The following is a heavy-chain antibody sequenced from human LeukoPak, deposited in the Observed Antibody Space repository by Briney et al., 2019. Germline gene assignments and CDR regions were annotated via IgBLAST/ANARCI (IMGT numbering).Heavy chain of an antibody. J-gene: IGHJ3*02. D-gene: IGHD3-22*01. CDR2: IYYSGST. CDR1: GGSISSSSYY. Sequence: SATLSLTCTVSGGSISSSSYYWGWIRQPPGKGLEWIGSIYYSGSTYYNPSLKSRVTISVDTSKNQFSLKLSSVTAADTAVYYCAGGYPTAGAFDIWGQGTMVTVSS. CDR3: AGGYPTAGAFDI. V-gene: IGHV4-39*07.